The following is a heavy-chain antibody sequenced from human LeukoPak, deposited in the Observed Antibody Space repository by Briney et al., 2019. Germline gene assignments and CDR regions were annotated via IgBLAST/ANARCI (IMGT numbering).Heavy chain of an antibody. V-gene: IGHV4-59*01. CDR2: IYYSGST. CDR3: ARGSEAEYCYDSSGPFDY. CDR1: GGSISSYY. J-gene: IGHJ4*02. Sequence: SETLSLTCTVSGGSISSYYWSWIRQPPGKGLEWIGYIYYSGSTNYNPSLKSRVTISVDTSKNQFSLKLSSVTAADTAVYYCARGSEAEYCYDSSGPFDYWGQGTLVTVSS. D-gene: IGHD3-22*01.